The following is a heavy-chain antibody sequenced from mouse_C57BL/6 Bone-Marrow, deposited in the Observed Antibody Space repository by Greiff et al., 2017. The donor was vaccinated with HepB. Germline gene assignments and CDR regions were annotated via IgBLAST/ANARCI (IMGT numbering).Heavy chain of an antibody. D-gene: IGHD2-14*01. J-gene: IGHJ2*01. CDR3: ARGGIYYRYFDY. V-gene: IGHV1-82*01. CDR1: GYAFSSSW. Sequence: VQVVESGPELVKPGASVKISCKASGYAFSSSWMNWVKQRPGKGLEWIGRIYPGDGDTNYNGKFKGKATLTADKSSSTAYMQLSSLTSEDSAVYFCARGGIYYRYFDYWGQGTTLTVSS. CDR2: IYPGDGDT.